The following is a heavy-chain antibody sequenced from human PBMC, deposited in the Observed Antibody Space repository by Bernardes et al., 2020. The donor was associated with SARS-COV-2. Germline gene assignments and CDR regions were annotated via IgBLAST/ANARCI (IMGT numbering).Heavy chain of an antibody. D-gene: IGHD1-20*01. V-gene: IGHV4-59*12. CDR1: DYSINNY. CDR3: AKEDGINRHGMDV. CDR2: NYMNGGT. J-gene: IGHJ6*02. Sequence: SETLSLTCTVSDYSINNYWAWIRQPPGKGLEWIGYNYMNGGTFYNPSLKSRVTISVDMSRGQVHLELTSVTAADTATYYCAKEDGINRHGMDVWGRGTTVVVSS.